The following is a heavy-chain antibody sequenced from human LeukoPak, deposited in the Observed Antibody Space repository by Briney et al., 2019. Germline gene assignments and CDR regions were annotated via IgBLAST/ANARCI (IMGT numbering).Heavy chain of an antibody. Sequence: GGSLRLSCATSGFTFSSYAMSWVRQAPGKGLEWVSAISGSGGSIYYADSVKGRFTISRDNSKYTLYLQMNSLRAEDTAVYYCAKSRDYYDSSGYYNPYFDYWGQGTLVTVSS. J-gene: IGHJ4*02. CDR1: GFTFSSYA. V-gene: IGHV3-23*01. D-gene: IGHD3-22*01. CDR3: AKSRDYYDSSGYYNPYFDY. CDR2: ISGSGGSI.